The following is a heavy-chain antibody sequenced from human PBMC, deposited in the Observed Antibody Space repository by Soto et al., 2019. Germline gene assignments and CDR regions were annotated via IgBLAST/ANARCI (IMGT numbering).Heavy chain of an antibody. CDR3: ARDNLAFQGAFDL. CDR1: GFVFSDFQ. Sequence: GGSLRLSCAASGFVFSDFQFNWVRQAPGGGLEWPSSITGTSAFTEYAESIEGRFTISRDNPNKLLFLHMDNLRPEDTAVYYCARDNLAFQGAFDLWGQGTLVTVYS. J-gene: IGHJ4*02. D-gene: IGHD3-16*01. CDR2: ITGTSAFT. V-gene: IGHV3-21*01.